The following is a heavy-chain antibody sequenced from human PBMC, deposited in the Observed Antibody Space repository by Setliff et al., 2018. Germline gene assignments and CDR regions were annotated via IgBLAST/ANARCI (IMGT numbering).Heavy chain of an antibody. Sequence: SVKVSCKASGYTFTYCSLHWLQQAPGQGLERMRWITLYNGNTNYAKKFQGRVTITRDMSLRTAYMELSSLRSEDTAVYYCATSYSGSYYGYWGQGTLVTVS. CDR1: GYTFTYCS. CDR2: ITLYNGNT. V-gene: IGHV1-45*02. D-gene: IGHD1-26*01. J-gene: IGHJ4*02. CDR3: ATSYSGSYYGY.